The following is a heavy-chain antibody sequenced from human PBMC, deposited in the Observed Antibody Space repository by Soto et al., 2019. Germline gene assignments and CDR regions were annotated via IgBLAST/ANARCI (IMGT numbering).Heavy chain of an antibody. V-gene: IGHV3-15*01. D-gene: IGHD3-22*01. CDR1: GFIFSNAW. Sequence: GGSLRLSCAASGFIFSNAWMSWVRQAPGKGLEWVGRFKSKTDGGTTDYAASVKGRFTISRDDSKNTLYLQMNSLKTEDTAVYYCTTDLKYDHDSSGYFYWGQGTLVTVSS. CDR2: FKSKTDGGTT. CDR3: TTDLKYDHDSSGYFY. J-gene: IGHJ4*02.